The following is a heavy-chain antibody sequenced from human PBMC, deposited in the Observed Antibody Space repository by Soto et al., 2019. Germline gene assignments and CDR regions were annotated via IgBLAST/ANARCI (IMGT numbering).Heavy chain of an antibody. J-gene: IGHJ6*02. CDR3: ARVSGSYYYGMDV. Sequence: SETLSLTSAFSGFSISSSNWWSWVRQPPGKGLEWIGEIYHSGSTNYNPSLKSRVTISVDKSKNQFSLKLSSVTAADTAVYYCARVSGSYYYGMDVWGQGTTVTVSS. CDR2: IYHSGST. D-gene: IGHD1-26*01. V-gene: IGHV4-4*02. CDR1: GFSISSSNW.